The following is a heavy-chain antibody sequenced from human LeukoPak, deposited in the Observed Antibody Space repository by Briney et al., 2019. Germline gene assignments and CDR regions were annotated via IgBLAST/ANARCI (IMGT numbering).Heavy chain of an antibody. D-gene: IGHD6-13*01. CDR3: ARALPAADHTSRDY. V-gene: IGHV3-66*01. J-gene: IGHJ4*02. CDR1: GFTVNTNY. Sequence: GGSLRLSCAASGFTVNTNYMSWVRQPPGKGLEWVAIIYDGGNTYYADSLKGRFAISRDSSRNTVDPQMHSLRAKDTAVDYCARALPAADHTSRDYWGQGTRVTVSA. CDR2: IYDGGNT.